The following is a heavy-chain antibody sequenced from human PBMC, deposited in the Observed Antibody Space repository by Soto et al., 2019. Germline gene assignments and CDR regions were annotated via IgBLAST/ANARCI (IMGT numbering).Heavy chain of an antibody. D-gene: IGHD6-19*01. CDR1: GFMFGSYA. CDR3: AKARKYSSPYDS. Sequence: EVQLLESGGGLVQPGGSLRLSCATSGFMFGSYAMNWVRQAPGKGLEWVSVISGGGSTTNYADSVRGRFTTSRDSSTDTVYLQMYSLRVEDTAVYYCAKARKYSSPYDSWGQGTLVTVS. V-gene: IGHV3-23*01. CDR2: ISGGGSTT. J-gene: IGHJ5*01.